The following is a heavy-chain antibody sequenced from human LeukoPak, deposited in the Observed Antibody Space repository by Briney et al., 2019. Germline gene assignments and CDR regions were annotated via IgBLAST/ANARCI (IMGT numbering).Heavy chain of an antibody. CDR1: GFTFSSYA. V-gene: IGHV3-64*01. CDR3: ARGTNMVTDDAFDI. D-gene: IGHD5-18*01. Sequence: PGGSLRLSCAASGFTFSSYAMHWVRQAPGKGLEYVSSISSNGGSTYYANSVKGRFTISRDNSKNTLYLQMNSLRAEDTAVYYCARGTNMVTDDAFDIWGQGTMVTVSS. CDR2: ISSNGGST. J-gene: IGHJ3*02.